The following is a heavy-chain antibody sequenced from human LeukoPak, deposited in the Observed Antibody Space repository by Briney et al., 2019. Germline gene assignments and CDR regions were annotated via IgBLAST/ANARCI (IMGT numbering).Heavy chain of an antibody. D-gene: IGHD2-2*01. Sequence: SETLSLTCAVSGGSISSGGYSWSWIRQPPGKGLEWIGYIYHSGSTYYNPSLKSRVTISVDRSKNQFSLKLSSVTAADTAVYYCARAKGYCSSTSCSYYFDYWGQGTLVTVSS. V-gene: IGHV4-30-2*01. CDR2: IYHSGST. CDR3: ARAKGYCSSTSCSYYFDY. J-gene: IGHJ4*02. CDR1: GGSISSGGYS.